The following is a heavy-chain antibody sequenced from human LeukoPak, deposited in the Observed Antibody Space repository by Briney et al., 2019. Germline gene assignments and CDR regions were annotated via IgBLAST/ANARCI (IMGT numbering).Heavy chain of an antibody. J-gene: IGHJ4*02. CDR1: GGTFSSYA. CDR2: IIPIFGTA. V-gene: IGHV1-69*13. CDR3: ARAFGYCSGGSCHFDY. Sequence: GASVKVSCKASGGTFSSYAISWVRQAPGQGLEWMGGIIPIFGTANYAQKFQGRVTITADESTSTAYMELSSLRSEDTAVYYCARAFGYCSGGSCHFDYWGQGTLVTVSS. D-gene: IGHD2-15*01.